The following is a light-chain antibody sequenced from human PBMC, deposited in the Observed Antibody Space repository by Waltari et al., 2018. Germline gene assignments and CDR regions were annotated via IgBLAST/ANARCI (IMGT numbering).Light chain of an antibody. CDR2: EVS. CDR3: SSDAVSNNFYD. V-gene: IGLV2-8*01. J-gene: IGLJ1*01. CDR1: GRGGS. Sequence: QSALTQPPSASGSPGQSATIPRTGPGRGGSVPWYQQLPGKAPKLLIYEVSKRPSGVPDRFSGSKSGNTASLTVSGLQAEDEGDYYCSSDAVSNNFYDFGSGTKVTVL.